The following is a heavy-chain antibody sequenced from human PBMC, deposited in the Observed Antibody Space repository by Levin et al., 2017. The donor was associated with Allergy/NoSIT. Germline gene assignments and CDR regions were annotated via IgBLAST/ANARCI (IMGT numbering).Heavy chain of an antibody. CDR1: GFPFISYS. CDR3: ARDRLPARGAGMDV. V-gene: IGHV3-30*01. D-gene: IGHD3-10*01. Sequence: LPFSSSGFPFISYSIHLVRPAPGTFLSFLAVISSDGSNKYYADSVKGRFTISRDNSKNTLYLQMNSLRAEDTAVYYCARDRLPARGAGMDVWGQGTTVTVSS. CDR2: ISSDGSNK. J-gene: IGHJ6*02.